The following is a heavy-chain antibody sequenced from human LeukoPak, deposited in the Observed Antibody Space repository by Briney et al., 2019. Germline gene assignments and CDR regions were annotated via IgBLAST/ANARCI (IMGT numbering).Heavy chain of an antibody. J-gene: IGHJ6*04. CDR2: IETKAYGGTT. Sequence: GGSLRLSCTASGFIFGDYAVSWVRQAPGKGLEWLGFIETKAYGGTTQYAASVKGRFTISRDDSKSIAYLQMNSPKTEDAGVYYCTGCSNSTCYAIYYYYGIDVWGKGTTVTVSS. D-gene: IGHD2-2*01. V-gene: IGHV3-49*04. CDR1: GFIFGDYA. CDR3: TGCSNSTCYAIYYYYGIDV.